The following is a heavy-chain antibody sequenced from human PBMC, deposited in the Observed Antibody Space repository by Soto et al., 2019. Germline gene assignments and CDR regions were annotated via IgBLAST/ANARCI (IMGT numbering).Heavy chain of an antibody. V-gene: IGHV3-33*03. J-gene: IGHJ4*02. CDR2: IWYDGNKK. D-gene: IGHD3-22*01. CDR3: VVDTSGLLDY. CDR1: GFTFSSNG. Sequence: GGSLRLSCAASGFTFSSNGMHWVRQAPGKGLEWVAVIWYDGNKKYYGDSVRGRFTISRDNSKNTLYLEMNSLRAEDTAVYYCVVDTSGLLDYWGQGTQVTVSS.